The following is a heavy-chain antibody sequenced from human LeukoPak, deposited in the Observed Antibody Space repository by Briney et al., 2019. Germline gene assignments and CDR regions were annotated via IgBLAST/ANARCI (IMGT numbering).Heavy chain of an antibody. D-gene: IGHD3-22*01. CDR2: INHSGST. CDR1: GYSISSGYY. Sequence: SETLSLTCTVSGYSISSGYYWGWIRQPPGKGLEWIGEINHSGSTNYNPSLKSRVTISVDTSKNQFSLKLSSVTAADTAVYYCARRLSDSSGYYGYNPWGQGTLVTVSS. V-gene: IGHV4-38-2*02. J-gene: IGHJ5*02. CDR3: ARRLSDSSGYYGYNP.